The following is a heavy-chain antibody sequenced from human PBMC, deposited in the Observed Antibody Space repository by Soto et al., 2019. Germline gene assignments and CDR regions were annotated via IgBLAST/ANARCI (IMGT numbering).Heavy chain of an antibody. CDR2: IYYSGRT. D-gene: IGHD2-15*01. CDR1: GGSISRDDYY. V-gene: IGHV4-30-4*01. J-gene: IGHJ4*02. Sequence: QVQLQQSGPGLVKPSQTLSLTCTVSGGSISRDDYYWTWIRQPPGEGLEWIGYIYYSGRTHYNPSLVSRVTISIDTAKNQFFLKLSSMSAADTAVYYCDRDGGNSPDYFDGWGQGTLVTVCS. CDR3: DRDGGNSPDYFDG.